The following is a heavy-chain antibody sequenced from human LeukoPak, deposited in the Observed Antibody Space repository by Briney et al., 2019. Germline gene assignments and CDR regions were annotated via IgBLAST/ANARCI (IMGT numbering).Heavy chain of an antibody. CDR2: ISYDGNYE. Sequence: GGSLRLSCAASGFTLSTYWMTWVRQAPGKGLEWVAVISYDGNYEFYADSVKGRFTISRDNSKNTLFLQMNSLKVEDTAVYYCARGGPRRSGWKVAFDPWGQGTLVTVSS. CDR1: GFTLSTYW. CDR3: ARGGPRRSGWKVAFDP. J-gene: IGHJ5*02. D-gene: IGHD1-1*01. V-gene: IGHV3-30*03.